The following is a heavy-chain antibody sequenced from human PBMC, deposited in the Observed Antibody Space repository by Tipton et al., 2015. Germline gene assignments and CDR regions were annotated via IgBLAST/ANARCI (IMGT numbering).Heavy chain of an antibody. Sequence: SLRLSCATSGFTFSSYNMNWVRQAPGKGLEWVSSISGYGSYIYFADSVKGRFITSRDNAKNSMSLQMNSLRVEDTAVYYCTRDCDYGSGSDDLDAFDFWGQGTMVTVSS. CDR3: TRDCDYGSGSDDLDAFDF. V-gene: IGHV3-21*01. D-gene: IGHD3-10*01. CDR1: GFTFSSYN. J-gene: IGHJ3*01. CDR2: ISGYGSYI.